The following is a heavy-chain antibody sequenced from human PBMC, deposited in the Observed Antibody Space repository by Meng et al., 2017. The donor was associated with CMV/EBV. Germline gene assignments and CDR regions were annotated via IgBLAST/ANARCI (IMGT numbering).Heavy chain of an antibody. CDR2: ISGSGGST. D-gene: IGHD6-6*01. V-gene: IGHV3-23*01. J-gene: IGHJ4*02. CDR1: GFTFSSYA. Sequence: GESLKISCAASGFTFSSYAMSWVRQAPGKGLEWVSAISGSGGSTYYADSVKGRFTISRDNSKNTLSLQMNSLRAEDTAVYYCAKDPSFEYSSSFDYWGQGTLVTVSS. CDR3: AKDPSFEYSSSFDY.